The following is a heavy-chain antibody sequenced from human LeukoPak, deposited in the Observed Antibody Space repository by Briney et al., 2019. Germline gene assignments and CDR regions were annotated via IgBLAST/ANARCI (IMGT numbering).Heavy chain of an antibody. CDR1: GGSISISNYY. D-gene: IGHD3-9*01. J-gene: IGHJ4*02. Sequence: PSETLSLTCTVSGGSISISNYYWGWIRQPPGKGLEWIGCIYYSGSTYYNPSLKSRVTISVDTSQNQFSLKLSSVTAADTAVYYCARLFTGYHDHWGQGTLVTVSS. CDR3: ARLFTGYHDH. V-gene: IGHV4-39*01. CDR2: IYYSGST.